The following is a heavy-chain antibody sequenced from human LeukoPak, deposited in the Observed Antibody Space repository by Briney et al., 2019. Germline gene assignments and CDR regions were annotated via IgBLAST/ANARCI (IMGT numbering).Heavy chain of an antibody. CDR1: GGSMTDYY. J-gene: IGHJ4*02. D-gene: IGHD5-18*01. Sequence: SETLSLTCTVSGGSMTDYYWSWIRQPPGKGLEWIGFIYYTGSTNYNPSLKSRLTVSLDTSKNQFSLKLSSVTAADTAVYYCASAKWLHFDYWGQGTLVTVSS. V-gene: IGHV4-59*12. CDR3: ASAKWLHFDY. CDR2: IYYTGST.